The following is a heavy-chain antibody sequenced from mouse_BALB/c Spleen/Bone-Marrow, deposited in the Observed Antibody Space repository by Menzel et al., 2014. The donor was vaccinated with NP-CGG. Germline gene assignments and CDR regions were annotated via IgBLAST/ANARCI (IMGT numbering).Heavy chain of an antibody. CDR1: GFNIKDTY. V-gene: IGHV14-3*02. CDR3: ASYVYGYYFDY. D-gene: IGHD2-2*01. Sequence: VHLQQPGAELVKPGASVKLSCTASGFNIKDTYMHWVKQRPEQGLEWIGGIDPANGNTKYDPKFQGKATITADTSSNTAYLQLSSLTSEDTAVYYCASYVYGYYFDYWGQGTTLTVSS. J-gene: IGHJ2*01. CDR2: IDPANGNT.